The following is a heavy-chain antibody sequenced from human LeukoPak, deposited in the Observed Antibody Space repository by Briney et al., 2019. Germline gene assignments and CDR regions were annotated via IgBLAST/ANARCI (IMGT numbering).Heavy chain of an antibody. CDR3: ASYMVRGPYHFDY. J-gene: IGHJ4*02. Sequence: SETLSLTCTVSGGSISSSDYYWAWIRQPPGKGLEWLGSIYYSGTTYYKPSLKSRVTISVDTSKNQFPLKLSSVTAADTAVYYCASYMVRGPYHFDYWGQGTLVSVSS. D-gene: IGHD3-10*01. V-gene: IGHV4-39*01. CDR1: GGSISSSDYY. CDR2: IYYSGTT.